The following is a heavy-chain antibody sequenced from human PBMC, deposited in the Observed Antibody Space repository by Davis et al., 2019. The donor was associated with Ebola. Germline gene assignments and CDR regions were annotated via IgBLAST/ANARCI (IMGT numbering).Heavy chain of an antibody. D-gene: IGHD3/OR15-3a*01. V-gene: IGHV1-18*01. CDR3: ARDMNHHGFWDCGH. CDR1: GYKFTSYG. Sequence: AASVKVSCKTSGYKFTSYGISWVRQAPGQGLEWVGWISAYDDKTRYAQKMQGRVTMNIDTSTTTAYMEMRDLRSDDTAVYYCARDMNHHGFWDCGHWGQGTLVTVSS. CDR2: ISAYDDKT. J-gene: IGHJ4*02.